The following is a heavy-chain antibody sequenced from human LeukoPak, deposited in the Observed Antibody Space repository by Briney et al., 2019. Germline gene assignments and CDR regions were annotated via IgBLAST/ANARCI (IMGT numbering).Heavy chain of an antibody. D-gene: IGHD2-2*01. Sequence: GGSLRLSCAASGFTFSRYWMSWVRQAPGKGLEWVANIKQDGSEKYYVASVKGRFTISRDNAKNSMYLQMNSLRAEDTAVYYCARETMGADIVVVPTPFDAFDLWGQGTMVTVSS. CDR3: ARETMGADIVVVPTPFDAFDL. CDR2: IKQDGSEK. J-gene: IGHJ3*01. V-gene: IGHV3-7*01. CDR1: GFTFSRYW.